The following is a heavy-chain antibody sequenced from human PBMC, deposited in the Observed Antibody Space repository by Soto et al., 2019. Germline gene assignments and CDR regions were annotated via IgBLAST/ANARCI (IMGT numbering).Heavy chain of an antibody. CDR1: GYPLTGNY. V-gene: IGHV1-46*03. CDR2: INPSGGTT. Sequence: QVQLVQSGAEVKKPGASVKVSCTASGYPLTGNYIHWVRQGPGEGLEWMGKINPSGGTTRYGQKFQARVSMTRDTSTSTVYMEMSSLRSDDTAVYYCARGEPHSSGWNFDYWGQGTLVIVSP. CDR3: ARGEPHSSGWNFDY. D-gene: IGHD6-19*01. J-gene: IGHJ4*02.